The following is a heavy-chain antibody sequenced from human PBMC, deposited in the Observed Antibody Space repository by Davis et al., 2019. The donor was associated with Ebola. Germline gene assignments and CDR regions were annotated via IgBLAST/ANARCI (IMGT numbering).Heavy chain of an antibody. CDR1: GFTFGAYA. Sequence: GGPLRLSCTAPGFTFGAYAMSWVRQAPGKGLECVSYISSSGSTIYYADSVKGRFTISRDNAKNSLYLQMNSLRAEDTAVYYCASRYYYDSSGYHGGMDVWGQGTTVTVSS. CDR3: ASRYYYDSSGYHGGMDV. V-gene: IGHV3-11*01. CDR2: ISSSGSTI. D-gene: IGHD3-22*01. J-gene: IGHJ6*02.